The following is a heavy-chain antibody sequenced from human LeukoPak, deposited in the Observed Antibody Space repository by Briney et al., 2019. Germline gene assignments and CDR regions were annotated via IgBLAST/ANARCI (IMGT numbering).Heavy chain of an antibody. CDR2: IYHSGST. D-gene: IGHD6-13*01. CDR3: AREVAAACWFDP. J-gene: IGHJ5*02. V-gene: IGHV4-30-2*01. CDR1: GGSISSGGYY. Sequence: PSETLSLTCTVSGGSISSGGYYWSWIRQPPGKGLEWIGYIYHSGSTYYNPSLKSRVTISVDRSKNQFSLKLSSVTAADTAVYYCAREVAAACWFDPWGQGTLVTVSS.